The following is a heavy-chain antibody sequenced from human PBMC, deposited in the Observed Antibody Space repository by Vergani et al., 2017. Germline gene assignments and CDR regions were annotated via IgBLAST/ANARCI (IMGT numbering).Heavy chain of an antibody. CDR2: ISYDGSNK. CDR1: GFTFSSYG. J-gene: IGHJ6*03. CDR3: AKDGRYCSSTSCYWYYYYYMDV. Sequence: QVQLVESGAVVVQPGRSLRLSCAASGFTFSSYGMHWVRQAPGKGLEWVAVISYDGSNKYYADSVKGRFTISRDNSKNTLYLQMNSLRAEDTAVYYCAKDGRYCSSTSCYWYYYYYMDVWGKGTTVTVSS. D-gene: IGHD2-2*01. V-gene: IGHV3-30*18.